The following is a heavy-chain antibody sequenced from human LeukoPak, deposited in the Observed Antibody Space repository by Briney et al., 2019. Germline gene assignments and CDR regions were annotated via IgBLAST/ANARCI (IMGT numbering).Heavy chain of an antibody. Sequence: PGGSLRLSCAASGFTFSSYGMHWVRQAPGKGLEWVAFIRYDGSNKYYADSVKGRFTISRDNAKNSLYLQMNSLRAEDTAVYYCAREAYSGSPLDYWGQGTLVTVSS. CDR3: AREAYSGSPLDY. D-gene: IGHD1-26*01. V-gene: IGHV3-30*02. CDR2: IRYDGSNK. CDR1: GFTFSSYG. J-gene: IGHJ4*02.